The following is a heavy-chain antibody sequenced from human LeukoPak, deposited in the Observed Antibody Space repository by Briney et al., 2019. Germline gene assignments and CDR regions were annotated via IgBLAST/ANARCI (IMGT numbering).Heavy chain of an antibody. J-gene: IGHJ4*02. CDR2: ISSSSSYI. Sequence: KTGGSLRLSCAASGFTFSSYSMNWVRQAPGKGLEWVSSISSSSSYIYYADSVKGRFTISRDNAKNSLYLQMNSLRAEDTAVYYCARDRGTAVALDYWGQGTLVTVSS. CDR3: ARDRGTAVALDY. V-gene: IGHV3-21*01. D-gene: IGHD6-19*01. CDR1: GFTFSSYS.